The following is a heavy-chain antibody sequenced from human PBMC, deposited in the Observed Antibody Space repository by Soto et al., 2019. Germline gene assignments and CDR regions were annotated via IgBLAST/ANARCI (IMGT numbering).Heavy chain of an antibody. CDR3: ARAPTADCTNGVCYAVDI. V-gene: IGHV1-69*02. J-gene: IGHJ3*02. D-gene: IGHD2-8*01. CDR1: GGTFSSYT. Sequence: QVQLVQSGAEVKKPGSSVKVSCKASGGTFSSYTISWVRQAPGQGLEWMGRIILILGIANYAQKFQGRVTITADKSQSTAYMELSSLRSEDTAVYYCARAPTADCTNGVCYAVDIWGHGTMVTVSS. CDR2: IILILGIA.